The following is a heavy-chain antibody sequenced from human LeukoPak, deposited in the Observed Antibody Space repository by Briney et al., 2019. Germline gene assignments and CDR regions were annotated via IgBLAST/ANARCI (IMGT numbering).Heavy chain of an antibody. Sequence: SETLSLTCTVSGGSLSSYYWSWIRQPAGKGLEWIGRVYTSGSTNYNPSLKSRVTMSIDTSKNQFSLEVSSVTAADTAVYYCARAPGYCSTTSCEYYYYMDVWGKGTTVTVSS. CDR1: GGSLSSYY. D-gene: IGHD2-2*01. J-gene: IGHJ6*03. V-gene: IGHV4-4*07. CDR3: ARAPGYCSTTSCEYYYYMDV. CDR2: VYTSGST.